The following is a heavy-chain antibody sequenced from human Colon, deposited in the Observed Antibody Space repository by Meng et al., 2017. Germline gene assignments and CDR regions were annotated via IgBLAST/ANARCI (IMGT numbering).Heavy chain of an antibody. V-gene: IGHV4-30-4*01. D-gene: IGHD4-17*01. CDR1: GGSISSGDYY. Sequence: VHLQAACPGLVPPSQTLSLTCTVSGGSISSGDYYWSWIRQPPGKGLEWIGYIYYSGSTYSNASLKSRVTISIDRSKNQFSLKLSSVTAADTAVYYCARDRKHYGERGWFDPWGQGTLVTVSS. CDR2: IYYSGST. J-gene: IGHJ5*02. CDR3: ARDRKHYGERGWFDP.